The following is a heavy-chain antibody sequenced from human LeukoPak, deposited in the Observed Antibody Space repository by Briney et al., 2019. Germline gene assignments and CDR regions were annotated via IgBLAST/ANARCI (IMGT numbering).Heavy chain of an antibody. CDR3: ARVRSSGWGKGFDY. CDR1: GGSISSGSYY. D-gene: IGHD6-19*01. V-gene: IGHV4-61*02. CDR2: IYTSGST. Sequence: PSETLSLTCTVSGGSISSGSYYWSWIRQPAGNGLEWIGRIYTSGSTNYNPSLKSRVTISVDTSKNQFSLKLSSVTAADTAMYYCARVRSSGWGKGFDYWGQGTLVTVSS. J-gene: IGHJ4*02.